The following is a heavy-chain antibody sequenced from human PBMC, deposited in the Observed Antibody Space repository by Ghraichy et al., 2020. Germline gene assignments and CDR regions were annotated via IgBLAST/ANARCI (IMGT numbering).Heavy chain of an antibody. D-gene: IGHD3-22*01. J-gene: IGHJ2*01. CDR2: IYYSGST. Sequence: SETLSLTCTVSGGSISSYYWSWIRKPPGQGLEWIGYIYYSGSTNYNPSLKSRVTISVATSKNQFSLKLSPVTAADTDVYYCARASRRSTYYYDSSGYGDFDLWGRGTLVTVSS. CDR3: ARASRRSTYYYDSSGYGDFDL. CDR1: GGSISSYY. V-gene: IGHV4-59*01.